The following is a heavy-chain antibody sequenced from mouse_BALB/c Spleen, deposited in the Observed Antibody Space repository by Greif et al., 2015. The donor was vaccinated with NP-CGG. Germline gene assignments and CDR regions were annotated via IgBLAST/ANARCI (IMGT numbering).Heavy chain of an antibody. CDR2: ISTYYGDA. V-gene: IGHV1S137*01. CDR3: ARFGGYDGTSYAMDY. Sequence: VQLQQSGAELVRPGVSVKISCEGSGYTFTDYAMHWVKQSHAKSLEWIGVISTYYGDASYNQKFKSKATMTVDKSSSTAYMELARLTSEDSAIYYCARFGGYDGTSYAMDYWGQGTSVTVSS. CDR1: GYTFTDYA. J-gene: IGHJ4*01. D-gene: IGHD2-2*01.